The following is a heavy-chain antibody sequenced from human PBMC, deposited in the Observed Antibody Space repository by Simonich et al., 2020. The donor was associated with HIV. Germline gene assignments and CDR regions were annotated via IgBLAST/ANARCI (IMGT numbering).Heavy chain of an antibody. Sequence: QITLKESGPTLVKPTQTLTLTCTFSGFSLSTSGVGVGWIRQPPGKALEGLALIYWYDDKRSSPSLKSMLTLTKDTSKNQVVLTMTNMDPVDTATYYCAHSPGGGSGSYYNYFDYWGQGTLVTVSS. CDR3: AHSPGGGSGSYYNYFDY. J-gene: IGHJ4*02. CDR2: IYWYDDK. V-gene: IGHV2-5*01. CDR1: GFSLSTSGVG. D-gene: IGHD3-10*01.